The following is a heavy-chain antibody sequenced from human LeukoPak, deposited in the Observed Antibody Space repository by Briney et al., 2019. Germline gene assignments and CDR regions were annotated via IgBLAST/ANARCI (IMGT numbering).Heavy chain of an antibody. J-gene: IGHJ4*02. D-gene: IGHD1-26*01. CDR3: ANLGEGATFDY. CDR2: ISSSSSTI. V-gene: IGHV3-48*01. CDR1: GFTFSSYS. Sequence: GGSLRLSCAASGFTFSSYSMNWVRQAPGKGLEWVSYISSSSSTIYYADSVKGRFTISRDNAKNSLYLQMNSLRAEDTAVYYCANLGEGATFDYWGQGTLVTVSS.